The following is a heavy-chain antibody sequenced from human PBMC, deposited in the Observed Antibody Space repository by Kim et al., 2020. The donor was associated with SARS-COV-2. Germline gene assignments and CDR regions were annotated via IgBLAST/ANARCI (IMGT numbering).Heavy chain of an antibody. V-gene: IGHV5-51*01. J-gene: IGHJ4*02. CDR1: GYSFTSYW. Sequence: GESLKISCKGSGYSFTSYWIGWVRQMPGKGLEWMGIIYPGDSDTRYSPSFQGQVTIPADKSISTAYLQCSSLKASDTAMYYCASSRDGYKHYFDYWGQGTLVSVSS. CDR2: IYPGDSDT. CDR3: ASSRDGYKHYFDY. D-gene: IGHD5-12*01.